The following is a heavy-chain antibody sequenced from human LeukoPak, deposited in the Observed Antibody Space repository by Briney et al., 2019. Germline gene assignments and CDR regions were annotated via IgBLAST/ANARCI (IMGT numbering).Heavy chain of an antibody. Sequence: SETLSLTCTVSGGSISSGGYYWSWIRQHPGKGLEWIGYIYYSGSTYYNPSLKSRVTISVDTSKNQFSLKLSSVTAADTAVYYCARDRGKDCSSTSCYFWFDPWGLGTLVTVSS. CDR3: ARDRGKDCSSTSCYFWFDP. D-gene: IGHD2-2*01. V-gene: IGHV4-31*03. CDR1: GGSISSGGYY. CDR2: IYYSGST. J-gene: IGHJ5*02.